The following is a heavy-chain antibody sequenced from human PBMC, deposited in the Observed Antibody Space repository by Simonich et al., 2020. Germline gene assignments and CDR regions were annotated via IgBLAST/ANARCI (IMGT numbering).Heavy chain of an antibody. Sequence: QVQLVESGGGVVQPGRSLRLSCAASGFTFSSYGMHWVRQAPGKGLEWVGVLWYDGSNKNYADTVKGRFTISRDNSKNTLYLQMNSLRAEDTAVYYCARAYSSSWYNWFDPWGQGTLVTVSS. J-gene: IGHJ5*02. CDR1: GFTFSSYG. V-gene: IGHV3-33*01. CDR3: ARAYSSSWYNWFDP. CDR2: LWYDGSNK. D-gene: IGHD6-13*01.